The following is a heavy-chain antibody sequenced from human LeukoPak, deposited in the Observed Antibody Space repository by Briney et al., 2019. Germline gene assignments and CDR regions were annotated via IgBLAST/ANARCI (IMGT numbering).Heavy chain of an antibody. J-gene: IGHJ5*02. D-gene: IGHD3-9*01. Sequence: PSETLSLPCTVSGDSISSHYWSWLRQPPGKGLEWLGYIYYSGSTNYNPSLKSRVTISVDTSKNQFSLKLSSVTAADTAVYYCARYAIRNWFDPWGQGTLVTVSS. CDR1: GDSISSHY. V-gene: IGHV4-59*11. CDR3: ARYAIRNWFDP. CDR2: IYYSGST.